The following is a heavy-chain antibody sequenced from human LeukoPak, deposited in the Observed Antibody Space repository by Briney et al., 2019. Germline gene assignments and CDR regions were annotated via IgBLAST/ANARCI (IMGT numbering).Heavy chain of an antibody. CDR1: GGSISSFY. CDR3: ARGIDIVATPHFDY. J-gene: IGHJ4*02. CDR2: VYHSGST. D-gene: IGHD5-12*01. Sequence: PSETLSLARTVSGGSISSFYWTCIRQPPGKGLEWIGYVYHSGSTNYNPSLKSRVTISVDTSKNQFSLKLTSVTAADTAVYYCARGIDIVATPHFDYWGQGTLVTVSS. V-gene: IGHV4-59*01.